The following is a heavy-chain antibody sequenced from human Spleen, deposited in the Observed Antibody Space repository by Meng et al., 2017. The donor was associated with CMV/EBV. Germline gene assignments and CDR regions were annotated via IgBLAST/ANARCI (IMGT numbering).Heavy chain of an antibody. J-gene: IGHJ5*02. Sequence: KLSCKASDHTFPNYGVGWVRQAPGQGLEWLGWISTSNVNTNYAQNFQGRVTMTKDTSTTTAYMELRNLTSDDTAVYYCVGGVGWFDPWGQGTLVTVS. V-gene: IGHV1-18*01. CDR2: ISTSNVNT. D-gene: IGHD3-16*01. CDR1: DHTFPNYG. CDR3: VGGVGWFDP.